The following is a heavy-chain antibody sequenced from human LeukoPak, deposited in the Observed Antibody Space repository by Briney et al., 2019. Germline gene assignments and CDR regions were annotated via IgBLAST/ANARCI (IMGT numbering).Heavy chain of an antibody. V-gene: IGHV4-59*01. CDR3: ARAGAWQIDP. Sequence: SETLSLTCTVSGGSLSSYYWSWIRQPPGKGLEWIGYIYYSGSTNYNPSLKSRVTISVDTSKNQFSLKLSSVTAADTAVYYCARAGAWQIDPWGQGTLVTVSS. CDR2: IYYSGST. D-gene: IGHD3-10*01. J-gene: IGHJ5*02. CDR1: GGSLSSYY.